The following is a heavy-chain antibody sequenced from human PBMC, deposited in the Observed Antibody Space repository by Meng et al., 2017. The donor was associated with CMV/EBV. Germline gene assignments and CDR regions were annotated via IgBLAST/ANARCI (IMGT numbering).Heavy chain of an antibody. J-gene: IGHJ3*02. CDR1: GFTFSSYW. D-gene: IGHD3-3*01. Sequence: GGSLRLCCAASGFTFSSYWMSWVRQAPGKGLEWVANIKQDGSEKYYVDSVKGRFTISRDNAKNSLYLQMNSLRAEDTAVYYCARVNSITIFGVVEESAFDIWGQGTMVTVSS. CDR2: IKQDGSEK. CDR3: ARVNSITIFGVVEESAFDI. V-gene: IGHV3-7*01.